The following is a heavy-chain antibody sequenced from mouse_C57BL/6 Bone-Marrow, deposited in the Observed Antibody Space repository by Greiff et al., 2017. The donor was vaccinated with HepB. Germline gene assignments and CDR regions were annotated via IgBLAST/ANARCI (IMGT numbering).Heavy chain of an antibody. CDR1: GYTFTSYG. J-gene: IGHJ2*01. D-gene: IGHD2-4*01. V-gene: IGHV1-81*01. Sequence: VQLQQSGAELARPGASVKLSCKASGYTFTSYGISWVKQRTGQGLEWIGEIYPRSGNTYYNEKVKGKATLTADKSSSTADMELRSLTSEDSAVYFCARLGYDYDVGYFDYWGQGTTLTVSS. CDR3: ARLGYDYDVGYFDY. CDR2: IYPRSGNT.